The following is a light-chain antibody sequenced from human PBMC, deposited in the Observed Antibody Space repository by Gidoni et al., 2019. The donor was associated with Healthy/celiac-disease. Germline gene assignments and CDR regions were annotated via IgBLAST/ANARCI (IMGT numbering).Light chain of an antibody. V-gene: IGKV3-11*01. J-gene: IGKJ4*01. CDR2: DAS. Sequence: EIVLTQSPATLSLSPGERATLTCRASPSFSSYLAWYQQKPGQAPRLLIYDASSRATGIPARFSGSGSGTDFTLTISSLEPEDFAVYYCQQRSNWPPTFGGGTKVEIK. CDR1: PSFSSY. CDR3: QQRSNWPPT.